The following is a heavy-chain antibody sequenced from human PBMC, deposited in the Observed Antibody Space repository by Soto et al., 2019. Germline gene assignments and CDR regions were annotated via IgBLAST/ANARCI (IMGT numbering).Heavy chain of an antibody. CDR2: ISGSGGST. Sequence: GSLRLSCAASGFTFSSYAMSWVRQAPGKGLEWVSAISGSGGSTYYADSVKGRFTISRDNSKNTLYLQMNSLRAEDTAVYYCAKDLFGLIDGNGMDVWGKGTTVTVSS. D-gene: IGHD2-21*01. V-gene: IGHV3-23*01. J-gene: IGHJ6*04. CDR3: AKDLFGLIDGNGMDV. CDR1: GFTFSSYA.